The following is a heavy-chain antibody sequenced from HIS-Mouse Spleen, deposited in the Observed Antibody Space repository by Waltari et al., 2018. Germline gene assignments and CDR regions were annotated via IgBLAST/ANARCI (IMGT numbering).Heavy chain of an antibody. CDR2: YYSGST. CDR3: ARASRDLLLPRYFDL. J-gene: IGHJ2*01. V-gene: IGHV4-59*01. Sequence: QVQLQESGPGLVKPSETLSLTCTVSGGSISRYYWSWLRQRPGKGLEWIGYYSGSTNYNPSLKSRVTISVDTSKNQFSLKLSSVTAADTAVYYCARASRDLLLPRYFDLWGRGTLVTVSS. CDR1: GGSISRYY.